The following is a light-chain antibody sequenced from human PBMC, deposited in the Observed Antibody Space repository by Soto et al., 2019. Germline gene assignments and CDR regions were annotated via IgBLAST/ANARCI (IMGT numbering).Light chain of an antibody. V-gene: IGLV2-14*01. Sequence: QSALTQPASVSGSPGQSITISCTGTSSDVGGYNYVSWYQQHPGKAPKLMIYEVSNRPSGVSNRFSGSKSGNTASLTISGLQAEDEADYYCSSCTSSSTPYVFGTGTKLTV. J-gene: IGLJ1*01. CDR3: SSCTSSSTPYV. CDR2: EVS. CDR1: SSDVGGYNY.